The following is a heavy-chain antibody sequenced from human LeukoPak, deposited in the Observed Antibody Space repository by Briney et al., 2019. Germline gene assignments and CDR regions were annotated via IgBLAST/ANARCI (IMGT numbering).Heavy chain of an antibody. CDR1: GFTFSSYA. CDR2: ICGSGSNT. J-gene: IGHJ4*02. CDR3: AKGRGFGSSSPTTFDY. D-gene: IGHD6-13*01. V-gene: IGHV3-23*01. Sequence: GGSLRLSCAASGFTFSSYAMNWVRQAPGKGLEWVSGICGSGSNTYYADSVKGRFTISRDNSKNTLYLQMNSLRAEDTAVYYCAKGRGFGSSSPTTFDYWGQGTLVTVSS.